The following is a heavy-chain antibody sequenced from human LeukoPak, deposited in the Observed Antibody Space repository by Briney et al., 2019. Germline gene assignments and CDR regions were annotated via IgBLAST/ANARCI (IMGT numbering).Heavy chain of an antibody. V-gene: IGHV5-51*01. J-gene: IGHJ4*02. CDR3: ARQYCSRTSCYIEVDY. D-gene: IGHD2-2*02. CDR2: IYPGDSDT. Sequence: GESLKISCKGSGYSFTSFWIGWVRAMPGKGLEWMGIIYPGDSDTRYSASFQGQVTISADKSISTAYLQWSSLKASDTAMYYCARQYCSRTSCYIEVDYWGQGTLVTVS. CDR1: GYSFTSFW.